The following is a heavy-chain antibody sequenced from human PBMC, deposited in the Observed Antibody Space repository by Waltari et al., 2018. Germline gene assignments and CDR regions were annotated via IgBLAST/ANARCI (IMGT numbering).Heavy chain of an antibody. CDR3: ARTRIKGTSPYY. D-gene: IGHD1-1*01. CDR2: INHSGST. Sequence: QVQLHQWGAGLLKPSETLSLTCAVYSGSFSDYYWSWIRQPPGKGLEWIGQINHSGSTSFNPSLKSRVTLSVDTSKNQFSLKLSSVTAADTAVYYCARTRIKGTSPYYWGQGTLVTVSS. V-gene: IGHV4-34*01. CDR1: SGSFSDYY. J-gene: IGHJ4*02.